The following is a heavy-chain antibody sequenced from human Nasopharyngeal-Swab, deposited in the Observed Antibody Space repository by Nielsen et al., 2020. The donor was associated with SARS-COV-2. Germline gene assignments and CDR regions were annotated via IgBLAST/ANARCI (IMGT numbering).Heavy chain of an antibody. CDR1: GFTFSDFG. V-gene: IGHV3-7*01. D-gene: IGHD1-1*01. Sequence: GESLKISCAASGFTFSDFGMHWVRQAPGKGLEWVGVIWQDGSEKYYVDSVKGRFTISRDNAKNSLYLQMNSLRAEDTAVYYCARDVRQRTGDYWGQGTLVTVSS. J-gene: IGHJ4*02. CDR2: IWQDGSEK. CDR3: ARDVRQRTGDY.